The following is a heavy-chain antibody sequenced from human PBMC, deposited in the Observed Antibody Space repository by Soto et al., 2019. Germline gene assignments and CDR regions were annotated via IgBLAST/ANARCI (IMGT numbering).Heavy chain of an antibody. J-gene: IGHJ4*02. D-gene: IGHD6-19*01. CDR2: ISGSGGST. V-gene: IGHV3-23*01. CDR3: AKPHLEGQWLVEAYYFDY. Sequence: GGSLRLSCAASGFTFSSYAMSWVRQAPGKGLEWVSAISGSGGSTYYADSVKGRFTISRDNSKNTLYLQMNSLRAEDTAVYYCAKPHLEGQWLVEAYYFDYWGQGTLVTVSS. CDR1: GFTFSSYA.